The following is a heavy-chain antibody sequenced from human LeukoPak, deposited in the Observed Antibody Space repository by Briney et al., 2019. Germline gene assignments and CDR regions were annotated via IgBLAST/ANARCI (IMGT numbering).Heavy chain of an antibody. CDR2: ISSSGSTI. D-gene: IGHD3-16*02. V-gene: IGHV3-48*03. CDR1: AFIFSDYE. Sequence: GGSLRLSCAASAFIFSDYEMNWVRQAPGKGLEWVSYISSSGSTIYYADSVKGRFTISRDNSKNTLYLQMNSLRAEDTAVYYCAKDLPGSYRYHEDTTWGQGTLVTVSS. J-gene: IGHJ5*02. CDR3: AKDLPGSYRYHEDTT.